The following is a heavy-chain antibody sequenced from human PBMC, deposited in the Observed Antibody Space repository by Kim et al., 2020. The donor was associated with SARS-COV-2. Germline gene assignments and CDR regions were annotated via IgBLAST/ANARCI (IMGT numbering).Heavy chain of an antibody. V-gene: IGHV3-30-3*01. CDR2: ISYDGSNK. D-gene: IGHD3-3*01. CDR3: ARDLRITIFGVAPNYYGMDV. CDR1: GFTFSSYA. Sequence: GGSLRLSCAASGFTFSSYAMHWVRQAPGKGLEWVAVISYDGSNKYYADSVKGRFTISRDNSKNTLYLQMNSLRAEDTAVYYCARDLRITIFGVAPNYYGMDVWGQGTTVTVSS. J-gene: IGHJ6*02.